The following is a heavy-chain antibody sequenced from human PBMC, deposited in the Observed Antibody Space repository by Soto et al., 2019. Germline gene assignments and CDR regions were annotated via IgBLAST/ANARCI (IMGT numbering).Heavy chain of an antibody. Sequence: QVQLVQSGAEVKRPGSSLKVSCKAYGATFSSHPISWVRQAPGQGLEWMGGIIPIYGSSKHAQTFQGRISLTADLSTDTAFMDLPSLRSEATAVYYCATDVGDRSQYFYPLDVWGKGTTVSVSS. CDR3: ATDVGDRSQYFYPLDV. CDR2: IIPIYGSS. D-gene: IGHD4-17*01. CDR1: GATFSSHP. J-gene: IGHJ6*04. V-gene: IGHV1-69*01.